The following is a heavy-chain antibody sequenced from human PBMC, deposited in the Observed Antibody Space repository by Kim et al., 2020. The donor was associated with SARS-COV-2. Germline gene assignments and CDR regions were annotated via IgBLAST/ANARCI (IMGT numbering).Heavy chain of an antibody. Sequence: SETLSLTCAVYGGSFSGFYWSWIRQPPGRGLEWIGEINHSGRTNYNPSLKSRVTISVDTSKNQFSLRLTSVTAADTAVYYCARRLSNTSGTWSHYCDLWGERTLVTDS. J-gene: IGHJ4*02. CDR3: ARRLSNTSGTWSHYCDL. CDR1: GGSFSGFY. CDR2: INHSGRT. D-gene: IGHD3-10*01. V-gene: IGHV4-34*01.